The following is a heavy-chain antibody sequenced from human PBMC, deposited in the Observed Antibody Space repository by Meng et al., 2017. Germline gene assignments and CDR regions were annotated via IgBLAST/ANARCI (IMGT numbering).Heavy chain of an antibody. V-gene: IGHV1-18*01. CDR2: ISAYNGNT. CDR3: AREGGGHCSGGSCYLNWFDP. Sequence: QVPLVQSGPEVKTPGASVKVSCKASGYTFTSYGISWVRQAPGQGLEWMGWISAYNGNTNYAQKLQGRVTMTTDTSTSTAYMELRSLRSDDTAVYYCAREGGGHCSGGSCYLNWFDPWGQGTLVTVSS. CDR1: GYTFTSYG. D-gene: IGHD2-15*01. J-gene: IGHJ5*02.